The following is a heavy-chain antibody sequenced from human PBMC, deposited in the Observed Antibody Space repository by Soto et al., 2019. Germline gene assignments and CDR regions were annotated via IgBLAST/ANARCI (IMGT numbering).Heavy chain of an antibody. CDR1: GYTFTSYY. CDR3: ARERGLGYQLLAFDY. D-gene: IGHD2-2*01. CDR2: INPSGGST. J-gene: IGHJ4*02. Sequence: ASVKVSCKASGYTFTSYYMHWVRQAPGQGLEWMGIINPSGGSTSYAQKFQGRVTMTRDTSTSTVYMELSSLRSEDTAVYYCARERGLGYQLLAFDYWGQGTLVTVSS. V-gene: IGHV1-46*03.